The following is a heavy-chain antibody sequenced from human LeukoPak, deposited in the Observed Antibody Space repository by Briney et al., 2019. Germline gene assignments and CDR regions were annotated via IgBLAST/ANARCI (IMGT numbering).Heavy chain of an antibody. D-gene: IGHD6-13*01. V-gene: IGHV3-48*01. J-gene: IGHJ4*02. Sequence: GGSLRLSCAASGFKFSNFAMNWVRQAPGKGLEWVSYISSSSSTIYYADSVKGRFTISRDNAKNSLYLQMNSLRAEDTAVYYCARGTSNSWYGYWGQGTLVTVSS. CDR1: GFKFSNFA. CDR2: ISSSSSTI. CDR3: ARGTSNSWYGY.